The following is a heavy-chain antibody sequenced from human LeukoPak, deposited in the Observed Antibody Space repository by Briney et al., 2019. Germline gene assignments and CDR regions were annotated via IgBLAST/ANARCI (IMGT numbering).Heavy chain of an antibody. J-gene: IGHJ5*02. CDR1: GYTFTSYD. CDR2: MNPNSGNT. V-gene: IGHV1-8*01. CDR3: ARSQLLWGRFDP. Sequence: ASVKVSCKASGYTFTSYDINWVRQATGQGLEWMGWMNPNSGNTGYAQKFQGRVTITTDEPTSAAYMELSSLRSEDTAVYYCARSQLLWGRFDPWGQGTLVTVSS. D-gene: IGHD2-2*01.